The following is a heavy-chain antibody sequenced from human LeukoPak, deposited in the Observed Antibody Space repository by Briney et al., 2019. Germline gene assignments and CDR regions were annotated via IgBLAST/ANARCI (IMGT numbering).Heavy chain of an antibody. J-gene: IGHJ3*02. CDR1: GGSISSGNYY. Sequence: PSETLSLTCTVSGGSISSGNYYWSWIRQPAGKGLEWIGRIYTSGSTNYNPSLKSRVTISVDTSKNQFSLKLSSVTAADTAVYFCARITSDFWSGYPVRPLDDAFDIWGQGTMVTVSS. D-gene: IGHD3-3*01. CDR2: IYTSGST. V-gene: IGHV4-61*02. CDR3: ARITSDFWSGYPVRPLDDAFDI.